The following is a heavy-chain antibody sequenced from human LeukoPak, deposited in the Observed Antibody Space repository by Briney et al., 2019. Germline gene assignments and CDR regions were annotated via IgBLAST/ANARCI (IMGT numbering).Heavy chain of an antibody. J-gene: IGHJ5*02. CDR1: GFTFSSYV. Sequence: GGSLRLSCAASGFTFSSYVMNWVRQAPGKGLEWVSTISGSGSSRDYADSVKGRFTISRDNAKNSLYLQMNSLRAEDTAVYYCARDSSGWYSGRTYNWFDPWGQGTLVTVSS. V-gene: IGHV3-21*01. D-gene: IGHD6-19*01. CDR2: ISGSGSSR. CDR3: ARDSSGWYSGRTYNWFDP.